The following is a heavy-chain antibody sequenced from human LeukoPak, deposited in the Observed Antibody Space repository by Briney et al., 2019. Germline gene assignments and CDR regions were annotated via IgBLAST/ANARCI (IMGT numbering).Heavy chain of an antibody. CDR3: ARSLIAHGAFDI. Sequence: PGGSLRLSCAASGFTFTSFTMNWVCQAPGKGLEWVSDISSSGSYIDYADSVKGRFTISRDNAKNSLFLQMNSLRAEDTAVYFCARSLIAHGAFDIWGQGTMVTVSS. V-gene: IGHV3-21*01. J-gene: IGHJ3*02. CDR2: ISSSGSYI. D-gene: IGHD2/OR15-2a*01. CDR1: GFTFTSFT.